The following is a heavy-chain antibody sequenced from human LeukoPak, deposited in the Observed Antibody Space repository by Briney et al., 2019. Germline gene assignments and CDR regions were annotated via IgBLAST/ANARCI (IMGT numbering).Heavy chain of an antibody. D-gene: IGHD4-11*01. CDR1: GYSISSGYY. V-gene: IGHV4-38-2*02. CDR3: ARAYDYRGYFFYYYMDF. Sequence: SETLSLTCTVSGYSISSGYYWGWIRQPPGKGLEWIGSIYQSGNTYYNPSLKSRVTISVDTSKNQFSLKLSSVTAADTAVYYCARAYDYRGYFFYYYMDFWGKGTTVTVSS. J-gene: IGHJ6*03. CDR2: IYQSGNT.